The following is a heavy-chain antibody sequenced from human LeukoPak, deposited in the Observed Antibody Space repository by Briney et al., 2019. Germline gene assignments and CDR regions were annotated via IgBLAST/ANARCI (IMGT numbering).Heavy chain of an antibody. D-gene: IGHD3-3*01. J-gene: IGHJ4*02. Sequence: ASVKVSCKTSGYTFTGYYIHWVRQAPGQGLEWMGWIYPNSGGTNYAQKFQGRVTMTRDTSISTAYMELSRLRSDDTAVYYCADYGVSGVRSNSYWGLGTLVTVSS. V-gene: IGHV1-2*02. CDR1: GYTFTGYY. CDR2: IYPNSGGT. CDR3: ADYGVSGVRSNSY.